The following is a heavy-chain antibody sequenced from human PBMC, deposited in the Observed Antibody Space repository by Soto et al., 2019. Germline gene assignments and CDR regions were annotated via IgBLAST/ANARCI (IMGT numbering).Heavy chain of an antibody. CDR1: GFTFSSYV. V-gene: IGHV3-23*01. J-gene: IGHJ4*02. CDR2: ISGSGGST. Sequence: EVQLLESGGGLVQPGGSLRLSCAASGFTFSSYVMTWVRQAPGKGLEWVSTISGSGGSTYYADSVKGRCTVSRDISKNTLYLQMNSLRAEDTAVYYCAKHGESGSHLTPFDYWGQGTLVTVSS. CDR3: AKHGESGSHLTPFDY. D-gene: IGHD1-26*01.